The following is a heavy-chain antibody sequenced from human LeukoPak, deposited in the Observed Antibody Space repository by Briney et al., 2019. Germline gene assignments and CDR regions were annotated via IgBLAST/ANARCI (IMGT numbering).Heavy chain of an antibody. CDR1: GGSLSSSDW. Sequence: SETLSLTCAVSGGSLSSSDWWSWVRQPPGKGLEGIGEIYHSGSTNYNPSLKSRVTISVDKSKNQFSLNLSSVTAADTAVYYCARDRRYYDSSAYIRGFDYWGQGTLVTVSS. D-gene: IGHD3-22*01. V-gene: IGHV4-4*02. CDR3: ARDRRYYDSSAYIRGFDY. CDR2: IYHSGST. J-gene: IGHJ4*02.